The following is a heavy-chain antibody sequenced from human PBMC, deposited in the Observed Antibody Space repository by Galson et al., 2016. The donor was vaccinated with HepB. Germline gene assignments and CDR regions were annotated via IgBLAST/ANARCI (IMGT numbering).Heavy chain of an antibody. J-gene: IGHJ6*02. CDR3: ARPRRWPQYYYGLDV. CDR1: GFTFSTYA. Sequence: SLRLSCAASGFTFSTYAMHWVRQAPGTGLEWVAVISYDGSHKHYSDSVKGRFTISRDNSKNILYLQMNSLRREDTAVYYCARPRRWPQYYYGLDVWGQGTTVTVSS. CDR2: ISYDGSHK. V-gene: IGHV3-30-3*01. D-gene: IGHD5-24*01.